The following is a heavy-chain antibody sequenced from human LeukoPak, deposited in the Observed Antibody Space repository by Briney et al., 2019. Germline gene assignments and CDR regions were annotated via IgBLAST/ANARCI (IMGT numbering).Heavy chain of an antibody. J-gene: IGHJ3*02. D-gene: IGHD2-15*01. CDR2: IYPGDSDT. Sequence: HGESLKISCKGSGYSFTSHWIGWVRQMPGKGLEWMGIIYPGDSDTRYSPSFQGQVTISADKSINTAYLQWSSLKASDTAMYYCARQNCSGDSCYLIAFDIWGQGTMVTVSS. V-gene: IGHV5-51*01. CDR3: ARQNCSGDSCYLIAFDI. CDR1: GYSFTSHW.